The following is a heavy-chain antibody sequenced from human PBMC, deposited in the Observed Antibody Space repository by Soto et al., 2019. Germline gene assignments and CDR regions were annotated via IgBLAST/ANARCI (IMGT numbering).Heavy chain of an antibody. CDR2: ISAYNGNT. CDR1: GYSFTTYG. CDR3: AREGPAPYYYSGMDV. V-gene: IGHV1-18*01. J-gene: IGHJ6*02. Sequence: QVQLVQSGGEVKKPGASVKVSCKTSGYSFTTYGISWVRQAPGQGLEWMGWISAYNGNTNYAQKLQGRVNMTTDTSKSTAYMELRRLRSDDTAVYYCAREGPAPYYYSGMDVWGQGSTVTVSS.